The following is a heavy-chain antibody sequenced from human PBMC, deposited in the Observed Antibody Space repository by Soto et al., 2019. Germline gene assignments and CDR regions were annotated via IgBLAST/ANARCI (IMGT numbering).Heavy chain of an antibody. D-gene: IGHD1-1*01. CDR2: LYDLDGS. Sequence: PGGSLRLSCAAFGFTISGKKYVAWVRQAPGKGLEWVSALYDLDGSFYADSVKGRFTTASDSSKTTVYLQMNDQRPDDTAVYYCATWHEREHAYDVWGQGTTVTVSS. V-gene: IGHV3-53*01. CDR1: GFTISGKKY. CDR3: ATWHEREHAYDV. J-gene: IGHJ3*01.